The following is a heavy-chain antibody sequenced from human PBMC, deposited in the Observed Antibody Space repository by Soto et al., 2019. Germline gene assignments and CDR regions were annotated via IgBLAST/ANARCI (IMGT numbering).Heavy chain of an antibody. CDR2: IYWDDDK. D-gene: IGHD6-19*01. V-gene: IGHV2-5*02. Sequence: QITLKESGPTLVKPTQTLTLTCTFSGFSLSSTRMAVGWIRQPPGKALEWLALIYWDDDKRYSPFLKSRLTIAKDPSKTQVVLTMATMAPVDTGRYYCAQIVVAGLGSDFDYWGEGTLVTVSS. CDR1: GFSLSSTRMA. CDR3: AQIVVAGLGSDFDY. J-gene: IGHJ4*02.